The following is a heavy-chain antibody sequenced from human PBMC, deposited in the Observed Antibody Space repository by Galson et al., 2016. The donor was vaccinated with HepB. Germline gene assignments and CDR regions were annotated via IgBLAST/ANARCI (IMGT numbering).Heavy chain of an antibody. J-gene: IGHJ6*02. V-gene: IGHV3-23*01. CDR3: AKDSSAYYYVSFYYYAMDV. CDR1: GFTFSSYA. CDR2: ISGSGGST. Sequence: SLRLSCAASGFTFSSYAMNWVRQAPGKGLEWVSSISGSGGSTYYEDSVKGRFTISRDNSKNTLYLQMNSLRAGDTALYYCAKDSSAYYYVSFYYYAMDVWGQGTTVTVSS. D-gene: IGHD3-22*01.